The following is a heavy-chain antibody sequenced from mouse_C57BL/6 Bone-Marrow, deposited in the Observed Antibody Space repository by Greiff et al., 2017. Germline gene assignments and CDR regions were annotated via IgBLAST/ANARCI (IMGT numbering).Heavy chain of an antibody. D-gene: IGHD1-1*01. CDR1: GFTFSSYA. V-gene: IGHV5-4*01. Sequence: VQLKESGGGLVKPGGSLKLSCAASGFTFSSYAMSWVRQTPEKRLEWVATISDGGSYTDYPDNVKGRFTIARDNAKNNLYLQMSHLKSEDTAMYYCARGSRGAMDYWGQGTSVTVSS. J-gene: IGHJ4*01. CDR3: ARGSRGAMDY. CDR2: ISDGGSYT.